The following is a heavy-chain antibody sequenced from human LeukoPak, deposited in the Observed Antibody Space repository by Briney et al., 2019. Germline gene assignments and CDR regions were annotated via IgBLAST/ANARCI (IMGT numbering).Heavy chain of an antibody. CDR2: IIPIFGTA. J-gene: IGHJ5*02. CDR3: ATWPKGTMVRGVMASWFDP. D-gene: IGHD3-10*01. CDR1: GGTFSSYA. Sequence: GASVKVSCKASGGTFSSYAISWVRQAPGQGLEWMGGIIPIFGTANYAQKFQGRVTITADESTSTAYMELSGLRSEDTAVYYCATWPKGTMVRGVMASWFDPWGQGTLVTVSS. V-gene: IGHV1-69*13.